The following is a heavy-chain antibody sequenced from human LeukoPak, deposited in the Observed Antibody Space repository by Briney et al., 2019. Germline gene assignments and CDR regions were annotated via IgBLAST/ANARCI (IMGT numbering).Heavy chain of an antibody. Sequence: SETLSLTCTVSGGSISSYYWSWIRQPPGKGLEWIGYIYYSGSTNYNPSLKSRVTISVDTSKNQFSLKLSSVTAADTALYYCARDQGSWGQGTLVTVSS. V-gene: IGHV4-59*01. CDR2: IYYSGST. CDR1: GGSISSYY. CDR3: ARDQGS. J-gene: IGHJ4*02.